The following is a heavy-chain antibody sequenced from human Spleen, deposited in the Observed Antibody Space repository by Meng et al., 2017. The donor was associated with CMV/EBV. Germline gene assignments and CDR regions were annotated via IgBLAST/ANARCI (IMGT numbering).Heavy chain of an antibody. CDR2: ISAYNGDT. J-gene: IGHJ6*02. CDR1: GYIFTKYG. Sequence: ASVKVSCKASGYIFTKYGVNWMRQAPGQGPEWMGWISAYNGDTMYAPKVQGRVTMTTDTSTSTAYMELRGLRSDDTAVYYCARDNLPYYYYYGMDVWGQGTTVTVSS. CDR3: ARDNLPYYYYYGMDV. V-gene: IGHV1-18*01.